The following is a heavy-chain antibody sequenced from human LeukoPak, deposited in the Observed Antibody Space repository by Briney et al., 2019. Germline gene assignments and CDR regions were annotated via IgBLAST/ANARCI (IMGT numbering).Heavy chain of an antibody. V-gene: IGHV1-69*04. CDR3: ARVWPCSNGVCPDVFDH. J-gene: IGHJ4*02. D-gene: IGHD2-8*01. CDR1: GGTFSSYA. Sequence: ASVKVSCKASGGTFSSYAISWVRQAPGQGLEWMGRIIPILGTANYAQKFQGRVTITADKSTSTAYMELSSLRSDDTAVYYCARVWPCSNGVCPDVFDHWGQGTLVTVSS. CDR2: IIPILGTA.